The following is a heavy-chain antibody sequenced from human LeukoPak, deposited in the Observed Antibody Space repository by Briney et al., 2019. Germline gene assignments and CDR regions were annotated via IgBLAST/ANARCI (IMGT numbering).Heavy chain of an antibody. V-gene: IGHV4-39*01. CDR1: GGSISTSSYY. CDR3: ARSRFSTGWFFLY. CDR2: IYYTGST. D-gene: IGHD6-19*01. Sequence: PSETLSLTCTVSGGSISTSSYYWGWIRQPPRKGLEWIGSIYYTGSTYYNPSLKSRVTISVDTSKNQFSLKVSSVTAADTAVYYCARSRFSTGWFFLYWGQGTLVTVSS. J-gene: IGHJ4*02.